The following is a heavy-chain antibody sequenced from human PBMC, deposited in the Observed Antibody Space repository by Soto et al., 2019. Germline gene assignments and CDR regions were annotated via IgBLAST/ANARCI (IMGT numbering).Heavy chain of an antibody. CDR2: ILDNGSDK. CDR3: ARDPVGQTYPVVYDY. V-gene: IGHV3-30*03. D-gene: IGHD6-6*01. CDR1: GFTFSRYG. J-gene: IGHJ4*02. Sequence: QVQLVESGGGVVQPERSLRLSCAASGFTFSRYGMHWVRQTPGKGLEWVAVILDNGSDKYYGDSVKGRFTISRDNSKNTLDLQMNSLRAEDTAVYFCARDPVGQTYPVVYDYWGQGTLVTVSS.